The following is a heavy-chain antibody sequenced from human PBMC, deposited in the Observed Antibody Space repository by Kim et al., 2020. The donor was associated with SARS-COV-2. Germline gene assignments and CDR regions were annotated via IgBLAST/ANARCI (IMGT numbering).Heavy chain of an antibody. Sequence: GESLKISCEVSGYTFITYWISWVRQMLGKGLEWMGRIDPSDSYTNYSPSFQGHVTMSADKSISTAYLQWSSLKASDTAMYYCARLTMSGFTTNAFEIWGQGTMVSVSS. V-gene: IGHV5-10-1*01. CDR3: ARLTMSGFTTNAFEI. J-gene: IGHJ3*02. D-gene: IGHD3-10*02. CDR2: IDPSDSYT. CDR1: GYTFITYW.